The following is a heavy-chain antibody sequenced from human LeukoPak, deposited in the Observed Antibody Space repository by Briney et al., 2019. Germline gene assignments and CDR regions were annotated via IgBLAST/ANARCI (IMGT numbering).Heavy chain of an antibody. CDR3: ARRADYLLYSSSNFQH. J-gene: IGHJ1*01. CDR1: GFTFSSYA. Sequence: GGSLRPSRAASGFTFSSYAMHWVRQAPGKGLEYVSAISSNGGSTYYANSVKGRFTISRDNSKNTLYLQMGSLRAEDMAVYYCARRADYLLYSSSNFQHWGQGTLVTVSS. CDR2: ISSNGGST. D-gene: IGHD6-13*01. V-gene: IGHV3-64*01.